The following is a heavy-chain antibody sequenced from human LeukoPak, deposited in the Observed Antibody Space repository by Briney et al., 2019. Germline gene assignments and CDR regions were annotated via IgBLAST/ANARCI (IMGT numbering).Heavy chain of an antibody. D-gene: IGHD3-10*01. CDR2: ISYDGSNK. CDR1: GFTFSSYA. V-gene: IGHV3-30*04. CDR3: ASSGSGSYPDY. Sequence: PGGSLRLSCAASGFTFSSYAMHWVRLAPGKGLEWVAVISYDGSNKYYADSVKGRFTISRDNSKNTLYLQMNSLRAEDTAVYYCASSGSGSYPDYWGQGTLVTVSS. J-gene: IGHJ4*02.